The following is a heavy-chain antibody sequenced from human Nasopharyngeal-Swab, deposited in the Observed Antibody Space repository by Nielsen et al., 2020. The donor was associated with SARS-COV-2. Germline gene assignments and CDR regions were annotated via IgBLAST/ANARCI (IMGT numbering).Heavy chain of an antibody. V-gene: IGHV3-7*01. Sequence: GESLQISCAASGFTFSSYWMSRVRQAPGKGLEWVANIKQDGSEKYYVDSVKGRFTISRDNAKNSLYLQMNSLRAEDTAVYYCARDRDYAGAFDIWGQGTMVTVSS. J-gene: IGHJ3*02. CDR2: IKQDGSEK. CDR3: ARDRDYAGAFDI. CDR1: GFTFSSYW. D-gene: IGHD2-2*01.